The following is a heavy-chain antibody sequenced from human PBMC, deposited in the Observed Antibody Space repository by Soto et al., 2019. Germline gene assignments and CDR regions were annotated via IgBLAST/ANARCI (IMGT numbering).Heavy chain of an antibody. J-gene: IGHJ3*02. D-gene: IGHD2-2*02. CDR3: ARLYGDDFDI. CDR1: GGSFSDHY. CDR2: VNHRGST. V-gene: IGHV4-34*02. Sequence: QVQLQQWGAGLLKPSETLSLTCAVYGGSFSDHYWSWIRQPPGKGLEWIGEVNHRGSTNYNPSLKSRVTISADTSKNQFSLKLSSVTAADTAVYYCARLYGDDFDIWGQGTMVTVSS.